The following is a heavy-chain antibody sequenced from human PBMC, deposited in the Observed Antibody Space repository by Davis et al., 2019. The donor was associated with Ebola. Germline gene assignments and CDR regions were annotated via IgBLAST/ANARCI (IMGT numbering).Heavy chain of an antibody. Sequence: PGGSLRLSCAASGFTFSSYAMHWVRQAPGKGLEWVSVIYSGGSTYYADSVKGRFTISRDNSKNTLYLQMNSLRAEDTAVYYCASLWATPCMDVWGQGTTVTVSS. CDR2: IYSGGST. J-gene: IGHJ6*02. CDR3: ASLWATPCMDV. CDR1: GFTFSSYA. D-gene: IGHD5-24*01. V-gene: IGHV3-53*01.